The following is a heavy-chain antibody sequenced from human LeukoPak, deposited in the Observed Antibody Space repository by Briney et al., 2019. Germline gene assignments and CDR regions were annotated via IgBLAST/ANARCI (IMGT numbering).Heavy chain of an antibody. J-gene: IGHJ5*02. V-gene: IGHV3-33*08. CDR3: ARDRRLHNWFDP. Sequence: PGGSLRLSCAASGFTFSRYGMHWVRQAPGKGLEWGAVILHDGSKKFYADSAKGRFTIYRHNSKNTLYLQMNSLRAEYTAVYYRARDRRLHNWFDPWGQGNPVTVSS. CDR1: GFTFSRYG. CDR2: ILHDGSKK.